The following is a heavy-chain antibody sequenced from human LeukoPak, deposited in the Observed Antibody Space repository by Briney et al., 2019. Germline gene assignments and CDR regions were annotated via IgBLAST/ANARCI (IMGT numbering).Heavy chain of an antibody. CDR2: IKSKTDGGTT. Sequence: GGSLRLSCAASGFTFNTAWMSWVRQAPGKGMKYIGRIKSKTDGGTTYYAAPVKGRFTVSTDDSKNTLYLQMNGLKIEDTALYYCTADLRLWGQGTLVTVSS. J-gene: IGHJ1*01. V-gene: IGHV3-15*01. D-gene: IGHD3-16*01. CDR1: GFTFNTAW. CDR3: TADLRL.